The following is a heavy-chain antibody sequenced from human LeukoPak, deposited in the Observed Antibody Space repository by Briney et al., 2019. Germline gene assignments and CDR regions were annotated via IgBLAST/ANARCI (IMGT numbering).Heavy chain of an antibody. J-gene: IGHJ4*02. D-gene: IGHD3-10*01. Sequence: KPGGSLRLSCAASGFTFSDYYMSWIRQAPGKGLEWVSYISSSGSTIYYADSVKGRFTISRDNAKNSLYLQMNSLRAEDTAVYYCARIPSYYYGSGMPYYFDYWGQGTLVTVPS. V-gene: IGHV3-11*01. CDR1: GFTFSDYY. CDR2: ISSSGSTI. CDR3: ARIPSYYYGSGMPYYFDY.